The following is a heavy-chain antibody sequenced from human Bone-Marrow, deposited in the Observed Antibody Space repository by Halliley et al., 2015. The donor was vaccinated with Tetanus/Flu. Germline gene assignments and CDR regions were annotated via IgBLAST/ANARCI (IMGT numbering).Heavy chain of an antibody. D-gene: IGHD3-22*01. CDR2: ISRDGGDI. CDR1: GFTFSDYE. J-gene: IGHJ5*01. V-gene: IGHV3-48*03. Sequence: SLRLSCVVSGFTFSDYEMNWVRQAPGMGLEWIAHISRDGGDIYYADSLRGRITISRDNAKNSLYLQMNSLRADDTAVYYCAREHRYYESSAYRDEYPFIFMNDSWGHGTLVTVSS. CDR3: AREHRYYESSAYRDEYPFIFMNDS.